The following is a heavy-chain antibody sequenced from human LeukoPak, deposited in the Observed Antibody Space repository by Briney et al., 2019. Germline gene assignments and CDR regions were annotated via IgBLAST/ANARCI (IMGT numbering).Heavy chain of an antibody. CDR1: GFTVSSNS. V-gene: IGHV3-53*01. J-gene: IGHJ4*02. Sequence: GGSLRPSCTVSGFTVSSNSMSWVRQAPGKGLEWVSFIYSDNTHYSDSVKGRFTISRDNSKNTLYLQMNSLRADDTAVYHCARAHYDFWSGHPNSWGYWGQGTLVTVSS. CDR3: ARAHYDFWSGHPNSWGY. CDR2: IYSDNT. D-gene: IGHD3-3*01.